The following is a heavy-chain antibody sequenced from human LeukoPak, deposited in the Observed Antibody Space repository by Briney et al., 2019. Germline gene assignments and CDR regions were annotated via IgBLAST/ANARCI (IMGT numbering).Heavy chain of an antibody. D-gene: IGHD3-22*01. CDR2: ISYDGSNK. J-gene: IGHJ4*02. CDR3: ATQDGYDNNGYYGY. V-gene: IGHV3-30*03. Sequence: GGSLRLSCVASGFTFSYYSMNWVRQTPGKGLEWVAVISYDGSNKYFADSVKGRFTISRDNSKNTLYLQMNSLRAEDTAVYYCATQDGYDNNGYYGYWGQGTLVTVSS. CDR1: GFTFSYYS.